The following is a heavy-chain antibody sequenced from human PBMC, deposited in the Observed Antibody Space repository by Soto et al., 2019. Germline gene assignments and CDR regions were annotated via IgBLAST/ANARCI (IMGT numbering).Heavy chain of an antibody. CDR1: GGTFSSYA. CDR2: IIPIFGTA. CDR3: ARDITIFGVVIIGYYYGMDV. Sequence: QVQLVQSGAEVKKPGSSVKVSCKASGGTFSSYAISWVRQAPGQGLEWMGGIIPIFGTANYAQKFQGRVTITADESTSTAYIELSSLRSEDTAVYYCARDITIFGVVIIGYYYGMDVWGQGTTVTVSS. J-gene: IGHJ6*02. D-gene: IGHD3-3*01. V-gene: IGHV1-69*01.